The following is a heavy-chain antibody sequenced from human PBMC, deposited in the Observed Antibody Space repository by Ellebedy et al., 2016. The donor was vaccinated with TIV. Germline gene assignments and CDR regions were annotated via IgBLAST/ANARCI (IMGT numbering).Heavy chain of an antibody. CDR3: SRDHNWAFDY. CDR1: GSTFSRYS. D-gene: IGHD5-24*01. Sequence: GESLKISCTASGSTFSRYSMNWVRQAPGKGLEWIAYMSSTGDIYYADSVRGRFTISRDYARNSLFLQMNSLRAEDAAVYYCSRDHNWAFDYWGQGTLVTVSS. V-gene: IGHV3-48*01. CDR2: MSSTGDI. J-gene: IGHJ4*02.